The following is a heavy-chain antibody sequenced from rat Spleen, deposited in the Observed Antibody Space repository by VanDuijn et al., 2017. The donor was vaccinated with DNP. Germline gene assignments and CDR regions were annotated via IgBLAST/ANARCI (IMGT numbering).Heavy chain of an antibody. CDR3: ARQPSGMDY. D-gene: IGHD1-4*01. CDR1: GLSITNNFK. Sequence: EVLLQESGPGLVKPSQSLSLTCSVTGLSITNNFKWSWIRKFPGDKMEWIGHISYSGSTTYNPSLESRISITRDTSKNQFFLHLNSVTTADTATYYCARQPSGMDYWGQGVMVIVSS. J-gene: IGHJ2*01. V-gene: IGHV3-1*01. CDR2: ISYSGST.